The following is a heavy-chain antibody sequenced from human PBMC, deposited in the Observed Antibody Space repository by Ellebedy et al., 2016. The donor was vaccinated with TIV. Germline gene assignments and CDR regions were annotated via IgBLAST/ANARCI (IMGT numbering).Heavy chain of an antibody. CDR1: GGSISSSSYY. V-gene: IGHV4-39*01. CDR2: IYYSGST. Sequence: SETLSLXXTVSGGSISSSSYYWGWIRQPPGKGLEWIGSIYYSGSTYYNPSLKSRVTISVDTSKNQFSLKLSSVTAADTAVYYCASRYDYPLAGNWFNPWGQGTLVTVSS. CDR3: ASRYDYPLAGNWFNP. J-gene: IGHJ5*02. D-gene: IGHD4-11*01.